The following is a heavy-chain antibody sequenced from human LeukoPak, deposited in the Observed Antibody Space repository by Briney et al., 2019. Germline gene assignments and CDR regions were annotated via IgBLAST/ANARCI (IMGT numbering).Heavy chain of an antibody. Sequence: PSETLSLTCTVSGGSISSYYWSWIRQPPGKGLEWIGYIYYSGSTYYNPSLKSRVTISVDTSKNQFSLKLSSVTAADTAVYYCARHLRYFDWLIYYFDYWGQGTLVTVSS. V-gene: IGHV4-59*12. CDR1: GGSISSYY. D-gene: IGHD3-9*01. CDR2: IYYSGST. CDR3: ARHLRYFDWLIYYFDY. J-gene: IGHJ4*02.